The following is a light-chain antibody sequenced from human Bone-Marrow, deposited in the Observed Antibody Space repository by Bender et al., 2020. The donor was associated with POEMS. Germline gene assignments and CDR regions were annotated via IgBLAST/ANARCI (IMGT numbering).Light chain of an antibody. J-gene: IGLJ2*01. CDR3: QAWDTSSVV. V-gene: IGLV3-1*01. CDR2: EDN. Sequence: SYGLTQPPSVSVSPGHTANITCSGDQLGDQYASWYQLNPGQSPVLVIYEDNKRPSGIPARFSGYNSGNIATLTISGTQALDEADYYCQAWDTSSVVFGGGTKLTVL. CDR1: QLGDQY.